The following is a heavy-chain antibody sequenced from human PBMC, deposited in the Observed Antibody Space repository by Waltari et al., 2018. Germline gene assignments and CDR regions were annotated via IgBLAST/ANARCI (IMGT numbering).Heavy chain of an antibody. CDR2: VNPNTGNK. CDR3: ARGAAPGKGAHWFAP. D-gene: IGHD6-13*01. V-gene: IGHV1-8*01. CDR1: GYTFTSYD. Sequence: QVQLVQSGAEVKKPGASVKVSCKASGYTFTSYDITWLRQATGQGPEWMGWVNPNTGNKGYAQKFQDRLSMTTNNSITTAYMELPSLTSDDTAIYYCARGAAPGKGAHWFAPWGQGTLVTVSS. J-gene: IGHJ5*02.